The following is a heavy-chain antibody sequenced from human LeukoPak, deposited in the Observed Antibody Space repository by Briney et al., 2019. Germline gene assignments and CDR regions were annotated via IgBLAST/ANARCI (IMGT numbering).Heavy chain of an antibody. CDR1: GFTFSSYA. J-gene: IGHJ4*02. D-gene: IGHD3/OR15-3a*01. V-gene: IGHV3-30*04. CDR2: ISYDGSNK. CDR3: ARYFGLALDY. Sequence: GGSLRLSCAASGFTFSSYAMHWVRQAPGKGLEWVAVISYDGSNKYYADSVKGRFTISRDNSKNTLYLQMNSLRAEDTAVYYCARYFGLALDYWGQGTLVTVSS.